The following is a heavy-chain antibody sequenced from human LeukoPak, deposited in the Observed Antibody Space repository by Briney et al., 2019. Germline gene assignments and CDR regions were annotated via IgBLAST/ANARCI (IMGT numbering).Heavy chain of an antibody. CDR2: IYYSGST. D-gene: IGHD3-9*01. Sequence: SETLSLTCTVSGGSISSYYWSWIRQPPGKGLEWIGYIYYSGSTNYNPSLKSRVTISVDTSKNQFSLKLSSVTAADTAVYYCARVQGIFWYYGMDVWGQGTTVTVSS. CDR3: ARVQGIFWYYGMDV. CDR1: GGSISSYY. V-gene: IGHV4-59*01. J-gene: IGHJ6*02.